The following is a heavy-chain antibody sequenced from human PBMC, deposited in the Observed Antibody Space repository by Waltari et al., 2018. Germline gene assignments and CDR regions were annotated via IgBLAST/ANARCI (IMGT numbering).Heavy chain of an antibody. CDR1: GGSISSYY. Sequence: QVQLQESGPGLVKPSETLSLTCTVSGGSISSYYWSWIRQPPGKGVEWIGYSYYSGSTNVNPSLKTRVTISVVTSKNPFSLQLSSVTAADTAVYYCARALSSIAARPEYYFDYWGQGTLVTVSS. J-gene: IGHJ4*02. V-gene: IGHV4-59*01. CDR3: ARALSSIAARPEYYFDY. D-gene: IGHD6-6*01. CDR2: SYYSGST.